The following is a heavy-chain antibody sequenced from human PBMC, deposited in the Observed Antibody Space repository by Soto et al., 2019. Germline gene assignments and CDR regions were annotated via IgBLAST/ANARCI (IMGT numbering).Heavy chain of an antibody. J-gene: IGHJ6*02. Sequence: GESLKISCAASGFTFSSYGMHWVRQAPGKGLEWVAVISYDGSNKYYADSVKGRFTISRDNSKNTLYLQMNSLRAEDTAVYYCAKERGITGTTPKNGMDVWGQGTTVTVSS. CDR1: GFTFSSYG. D-gene: IGHD1-7*01. CDR3: AKERGITGTTPKNGMDV. CDR2: ISYDGSNK. V-gene: IGHV3-30*18.